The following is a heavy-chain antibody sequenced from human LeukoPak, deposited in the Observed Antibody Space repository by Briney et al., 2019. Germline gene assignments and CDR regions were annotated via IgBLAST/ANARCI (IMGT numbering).Heavy chain of an antibody. CDR2: TYYRSKWYN. Sequence: QTLSLTCAISGDSVSSNSAAWNWIRLSPSRGLEWLGRTYYRSKWYNDYAVSVKSRITINPDTSKNQFSLQLNSVTPEDTAVYYCARVSWIEGRYSYGYLDYWGQGTLVTVSS. CDR1: GDSVSSNSAA. CDR3: ARVSWIEGRYSYGYLDY. D-gene: IGHD5-18*01. J-gene: IGHJ4*02. V-gene: IGHV6-1*01.